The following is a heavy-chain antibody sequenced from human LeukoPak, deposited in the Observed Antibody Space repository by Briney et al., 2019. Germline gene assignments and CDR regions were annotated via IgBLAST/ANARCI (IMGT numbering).Heavy chain of an antibody. CDR2: IYSGGST. D-gene: IGHD3-16*01. CDR1: GGSISSYY. V-gene: IGHV3-53*01. Sequence: PSETLSLTCTVSGGSISSYYVSWVRQAPGKGLEWVSVIYSGGSTYYADSVEGRFTVSRDNSKNTLYLEMRSLRAEDTAVYYCARDLHPRLTGYFDYWGQGTLVTVSS. CDR3: ARDLHPRLTGYFDY. J-gene: IGHJ4*02.